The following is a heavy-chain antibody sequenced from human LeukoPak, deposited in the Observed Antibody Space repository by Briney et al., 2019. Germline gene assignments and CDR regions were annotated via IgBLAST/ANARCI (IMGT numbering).Heavy chain of an antibody. CDR3: ARAPTRRYHMDV. J-gene: IGHJ6*03. V-gene: IGHV1-69*06. CDR2: IIPIFGTA. CDR1: GGTFSSYA. Sequence: SVKVSCKASGGTFSSYAISWVRQAPGQGLEWMGGIIPIFGTANYAQKFQGRVTITADKSTSTAYMELSSLRSEDTAVYYCARAPTRRYHMDVWGKGTTVTVSS.